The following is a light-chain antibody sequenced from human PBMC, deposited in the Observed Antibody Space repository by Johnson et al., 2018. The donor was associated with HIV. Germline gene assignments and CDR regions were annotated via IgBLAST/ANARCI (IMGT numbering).Light chain of an antibody. Sequence: QPVLTQPPSVSAAPGQKVTISCSGSSSNIGNNYISWYQQLPGTAPKLLIYGNDNRPSGVPERFSGSKSGTSASLAITGLPAEDEADYYCQSYDNALSGSKVFGTGTEVTVL. CDR2: GND. J-gene: IGLJ1*01. V-gene: IGLV1-40*01. CDR1: SSNIGNNY. CDR3: QSYDNALSGSKV.